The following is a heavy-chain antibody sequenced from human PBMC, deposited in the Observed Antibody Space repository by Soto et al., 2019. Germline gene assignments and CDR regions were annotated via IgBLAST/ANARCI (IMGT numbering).Heavy chain of an antibody. Sequence: RESLKISCKGSGYSFTSYWIGWVRQMPGKGLEWMGIIYPGDSDTRYSPSFQGQVTISADKSISTAYLQWSSLKASDTAMYYCARTMDIVVMRPYYFDYWGQGTLVTVSS. CDR3: ARTMDIVVMRPYYFDY. CDR2: IYPGDSDT. V-gene: IGHV5-51*01. J-gene: IGHJ4*02. CDR1: GYSFTSYW. D-gene: IGHD2-15*01.